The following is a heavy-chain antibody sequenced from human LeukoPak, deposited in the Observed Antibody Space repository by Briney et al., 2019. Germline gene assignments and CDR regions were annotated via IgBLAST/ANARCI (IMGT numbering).Heavy chain of an antibody. CDR2: INHSGST. J-gene: IGHJ6*02. CDR1: GGSFSGYY. CDR3: ARRRYEYYYYGMDV. V-gene: IGHV4-34*01. D-gene: IGHD1-14*01. Sequence: SETLSPTCAVYGGSFSGYYWSWIRQPPGKGLEWIGEINHSGSTNYNPSLKSRVTISVDTSKNQFSLKLSSVTAADTAVYYCARRRYEYYYYGMDVWGQGTTVTVSS.